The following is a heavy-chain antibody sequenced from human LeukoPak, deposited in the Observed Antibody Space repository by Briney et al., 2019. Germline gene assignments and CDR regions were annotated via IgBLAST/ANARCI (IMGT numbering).Heavy chain of an antibody. Sequence: KPSETLSLTCTVSGYSISSGYYWGWIRQPPGKGLEWIGSIYHSGSTYYNPSLKSRVTMSVDTSKTQFSLKLSSVTAADTAVYYCARGLYSSSWPDEDWFDPWGQGTLVTVSS. CDR1: GYSISSGYY. CDR2: IYHSGST. J-gene: IGHJ5*02. D-gene: IGHD6-13*01. CDR3: ARGLYSSSWPDEDWFDP. V-gene: IGHV4-38-2*02.